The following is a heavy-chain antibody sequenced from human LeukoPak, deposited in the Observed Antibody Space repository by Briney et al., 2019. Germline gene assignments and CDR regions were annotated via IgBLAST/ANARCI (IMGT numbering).Heavy chain of an antibody. CDR3: ARIRRLGGRPGTDFDY. CDR1: GFTFSSYS. Sequence: PGGSLRLSCAASGFTFSSYSMNWVRQAPGKGLEWVSYISSSSSTIYYADSVKGRFTISRDNAKNSLYLQMNSLRAEDTAVYYCARIRRLGGRPGTDFDYWGQGTLVTVSS. D-gene: IGHD3-16*01. CDR2: ISSSSSTI. J-gene: IGHJ4*02. V-gene: IGHV3-48*01.